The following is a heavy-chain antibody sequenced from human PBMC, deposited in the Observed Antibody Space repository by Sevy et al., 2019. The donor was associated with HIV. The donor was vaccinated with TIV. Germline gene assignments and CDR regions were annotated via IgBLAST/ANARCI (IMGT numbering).Heavy chain of an antibody. CDR3: ARLRVIASAPYYFDY. V-gene: IGHV3-11*06. J-gene: IGHJ4*02. Sequence: GGSLRLSCAASGLIFSDYYMGWVRQAPGKGLEWVADISSGNTYTNYADSVKGRFTISRDNAKKSLYQQMNTLRAEDTAVYYCARLRVIASAPYYFDYWGQGALVTVSS. D-gene: IGHD2-21*01. CDR2: ISSGNTYT. CDR1: GLIFSDYY.